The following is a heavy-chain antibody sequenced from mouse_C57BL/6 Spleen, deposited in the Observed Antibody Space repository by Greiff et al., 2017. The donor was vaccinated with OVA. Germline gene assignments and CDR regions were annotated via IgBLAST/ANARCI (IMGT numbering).Heavy chain of an antibody. Sequence: EVMLVESGGGLVKPGGSLKLSCAASGFTFSSYAMSWVRQTPEKRLEWVATISDGGSYTYYPDNVKGRFTISRDNAKNNLYLQMSHLKSEDTAMYYCERDGGGYAMDYWGQGTSGTVSS. J-gene: IGHJ4*01. CDR2: ISDGGSYT. V-gene: IGHV5-4*01. CDR1: GFTFSSYA. CDR3: ERDGGGYAMDY.